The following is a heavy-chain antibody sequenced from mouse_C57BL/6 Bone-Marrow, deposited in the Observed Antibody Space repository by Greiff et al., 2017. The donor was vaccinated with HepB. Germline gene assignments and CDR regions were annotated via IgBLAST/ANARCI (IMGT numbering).Heavy chain of an antibody. D-gene: IGHD1-1*01. CDR1: GYTFTSYG. Sequence: VKLLESGAELARPGASVKLSCKASGYTFTSYGISWVKQRTGQGLEWIGEIYPRSGNTYYNEKFKGKATLTADKSSSTAYMELRSLTSEDSAVYFCARWTTVVATPATSWYFDVWGTGTTVTVSS. J-gene: IGHJ1*03. CDR2: IYPRSGNT. CDR3: ARWTTVVATPATSWYFDV. V-gene: IGHV1-81*01.